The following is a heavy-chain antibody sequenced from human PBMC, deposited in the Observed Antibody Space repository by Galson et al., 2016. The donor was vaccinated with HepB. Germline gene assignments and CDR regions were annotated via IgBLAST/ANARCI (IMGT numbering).Heavy chain of an antibody. V-gene: IGHV3-20*04. CDR3: ARVRYYGSVNYPPSIDF. Sequence: SLRLSCAASGCISDDFGMGWARQAPGQGLEWVAGLNWHGDTTGYAGSLKGPSTVSKDNAKNALYLPTNSLRAEDSALYYCARVRYYGSVNYPPSIDFWGQGTLVTVSS. CDR1: GCISDDFG. CDR2: LNWHGDTT. J-gene: IGHJ4*02. D-gene: IGHD3-10*01.